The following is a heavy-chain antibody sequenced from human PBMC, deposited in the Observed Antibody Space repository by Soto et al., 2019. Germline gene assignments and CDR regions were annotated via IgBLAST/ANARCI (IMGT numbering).Heavy chain of an antibody. CDR2: IYYSGST. CDR3: ARGEDLGVYAPYYMDV. Sequence: QVQLQESGPGLVKPSQTLSLTCTVSGGSISSGGYYWSWIRQHPGKGLEWIGYIYYSGSTYYNPSLKSRVTISVDTSKNQFSLKLSSVTAADTAVYYCARGEDLGVYAPYYMDVWGKGTTVTVSS. CDR1: GGSISSGGYY. D-gene: IGHD2-8*02. J-gene: IGHJ6*03. V-gene: IGHV4-31*03.